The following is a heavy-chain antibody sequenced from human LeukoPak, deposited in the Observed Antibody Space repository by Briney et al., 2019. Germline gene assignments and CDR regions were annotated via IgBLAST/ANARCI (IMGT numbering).Heavy chain of an antibody. Sequence: KSSQTLSLTCAVYGGSFSNYYWSWIRQPPGKGLDWIGEINDSGRINYNPSLLSRFTVSVDPSKNQFSLSLTSVSATDTAVYYCARRWNYGRNYYIDVWGKGATVSVSS. J-gene: IGHJ6*03. CDR1: GGSFSNYY. V-gene: IGHV4-34*01. D-gene: IGHD1-7*01. CDR2: INDSGRI. CDR3: ARRWNYGRNYYIDV.